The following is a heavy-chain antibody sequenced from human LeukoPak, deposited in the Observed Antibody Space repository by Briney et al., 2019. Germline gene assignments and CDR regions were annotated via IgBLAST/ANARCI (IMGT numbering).Heavy chain of an antibody. CDR1: GGSISSYY. D-gene: IGHD3-16*01. CDR3: ARRWVYDKRAFDA. CDR2: IYYTGTT. Sequence: SETLSLTCTVSGGSISSYYWSWIRQPPGKGLEWIGYIYYTGTTDSNPSLKSRVTISLDTSKNQFSLNLSSVTAADTAVYYCARRWVYDKRAFDAWGQGTMVTVSS. V-gene: IGHV4-59*08. J-gene: IGHJ3*01.